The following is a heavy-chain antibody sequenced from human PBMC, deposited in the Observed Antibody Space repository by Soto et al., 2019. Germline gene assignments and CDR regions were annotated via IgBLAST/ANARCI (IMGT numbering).Heavy chain of an antibody. J-gene: IGHJ4*02. CDR3: ARDRVEAALGTFDQ. V-gene: IGHV1-18*01. CDR2: ISTYNGKT. D-gene: IGHD6-13*01. Sequence: QVQLVQSGAEVKKPGASVKVSCKTSGYTFSTSPISWVRQAPGQGLEWVGWISTYNGKTNYGQKFQGRVTITTDTSTSTAYMDLRNLRPDDTAVYYCARDRVEAALGTFDQWGQGTLVTVSS. CDR1: GYTFSTSP.